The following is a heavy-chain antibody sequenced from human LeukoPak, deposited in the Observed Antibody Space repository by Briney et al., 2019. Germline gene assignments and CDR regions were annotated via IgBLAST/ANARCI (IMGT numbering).Heavy chain of an antibody. CDR3: AREAYYYGSGFDY. V-gene: IGHV3-53*01. J-gene: IGHJ4*02. CDR2: IYTGDNT. Sequence: GGSLRLSCAASGFTVSSNYMSWVRQAPGKGLEWVSVIYTGDNTYYADSVKGRFTISRDNSENTLFLQMNSLRAEDTAVYYCAREAYYYGSGFDYWGQGTLVTVSS. D-gene: IGHD3-10*01. CDR1: GFTVSSNY.